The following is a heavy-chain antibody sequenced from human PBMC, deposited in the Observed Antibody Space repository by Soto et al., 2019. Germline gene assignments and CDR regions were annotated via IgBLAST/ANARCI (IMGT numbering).Heavy chain of an antibody. J-gene: IGHJ4*02. CDR3: ARGYYGSGVFDY. CDR1: VGSISIGGYS. Sequence: TLSVVCAFSVGSISIGGYSWSWIRQPPGKGLEWIGYIYHSGSTYYNPSLKSRVTISVGRSKNQFSLKLSSVTAADTAVHYCARGYYGSGVFDYWGQGTMVTVSS. V-gene: IGHV4-30-2*01. D-gene: IGHD3-10*01. CDR2: IYHSGST.